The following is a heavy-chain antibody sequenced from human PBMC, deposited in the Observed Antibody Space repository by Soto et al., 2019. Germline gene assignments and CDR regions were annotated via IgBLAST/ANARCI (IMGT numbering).Heavy chain of an antibody. Sequence: QITLKESGPTLVKPTQTLTLTCTLSGFSLSTSGVGVGWIRQPPGKALDWLALIFWDDDKRYSPSLKSRLTITKDTTKNQVVLTMTNMDPVDTATYYCAHSEGWELNFDCWGQGTLVTVSS. J-gene: IGHJ4*02. CDR3: AHSEGWELNFDC. CDR2: IFWDDDK. V-gene: IGHV2-5*02. CDR1: GFSLSTSGVG. D-gene: IGHD1-26*01.